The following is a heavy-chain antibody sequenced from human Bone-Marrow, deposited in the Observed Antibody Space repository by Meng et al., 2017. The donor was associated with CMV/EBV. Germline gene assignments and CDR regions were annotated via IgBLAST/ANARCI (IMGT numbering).Heavy chain of an antibody. CDR1: GFTFSSYS. D-gene: IGHD1-26*01. CDR2: ISSSSSYI. V-gene: IGHV3-21*01. Sequence: GESLKISCAASGFTFSSYSMNWVRQAPGKGLEWVSSISSSSSYIYYADSVKGRFTISRDNAKNSLYLQMNSLRAEDTAVYYCARRQIVGATTFEYWGQGTLVTVSS. J-gene: IGHJ4*02. CDR3: ARRQIVGATTFEY.